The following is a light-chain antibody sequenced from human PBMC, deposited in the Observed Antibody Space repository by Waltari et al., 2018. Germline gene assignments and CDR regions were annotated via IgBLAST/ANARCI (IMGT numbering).Light chain of an antibody. CDR1: QSLLHSNGYNS. CDR3: MQALQTPYT. CDR2: LGS. J-gene: IGKJ2*01. V-gene: IGKV2-28*01. Sequence: DIVMTQSPLSLPVTPGEPDSISCRSSQSLLHSNGYNSLDCYLQKPGQSPQLLIYLGSNRASGVPDRFSGSGSGTDFTLKISRVEAEDVGVYYCMQALQTPYTFGQGTKLEIK.